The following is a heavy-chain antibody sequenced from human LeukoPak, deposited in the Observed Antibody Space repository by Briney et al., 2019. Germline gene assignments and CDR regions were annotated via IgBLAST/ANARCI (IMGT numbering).Heavy chain of an antibody. CDR3: ATAKFGGNSYFDY. CDR2: INPKSGGT. J-gene: IGHJ4*02. Sequence: GASVKVSCKASGYTFTGYYMHWVRQAPGQGLEWMGWINPKSGGTNYAQKFQGRVTMTRDTSTSTVYMELSSLRSEDTAVYYCATAKFGGNSYFDYWGQGTLVTVSS. D-gene: IGHD4-23*01. V-gene: IGHV1-2*02. CDR1: GYTFTGYY.